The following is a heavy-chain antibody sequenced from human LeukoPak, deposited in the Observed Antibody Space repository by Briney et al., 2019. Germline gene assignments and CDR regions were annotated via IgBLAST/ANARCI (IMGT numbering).Heavy chain of an antibody. CDR2: INHSGST. J-gene: IGHJ6*03. CDR1: GDSISSTYW. Sequence: SGTLSLTCAVSGDSISSTYWWSWIRQPPGKGLEWIGEINHSGSTNYNPSLKSRVTISVDTSKNQFSLKLSSVTAADTAVYYCARGRVVNYYYYYMDVWGKGTTVTVSS. V-gene: IGHV4-4*02. CDR3: ARGRVVNYYYYYMDV. D-gene: IGHD3-22*01.